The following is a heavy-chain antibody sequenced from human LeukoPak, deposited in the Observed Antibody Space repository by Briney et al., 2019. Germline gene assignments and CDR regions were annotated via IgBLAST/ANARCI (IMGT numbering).Heavy chain of an antibody. CDR1: GITFSTYA. CDR3: AKDLNSGPEDYYDSSGPDAFDI. V-gene: IGHV3-23*01. Sequence: GGSLRLSCAASGITFSTYAMNWVRQAPGKGLEWVSGISGSESTTYYADSVKGRFTISRDNSKSTLYLQMNSLRAEDTAVYYCAKDLNSGPEDYYDSSGPDAFDIWGQGTMVTVSS. J-gene: IGHJ3*02. D-gene: IGHD3-22*01. CDR2: ISGSESTT.